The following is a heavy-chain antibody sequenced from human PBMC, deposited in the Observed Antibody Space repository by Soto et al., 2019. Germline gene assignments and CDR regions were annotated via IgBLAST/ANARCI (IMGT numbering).Heavy chain of an antibody. D-gene: IGHD1-7*01. CDR3: ARDLNFAFDY. Sequence: GGSLRLSCVASGLTFSEYSMNWVRQAPGKGLECLSYIGRSGSPIYYADSVRGRFIISRDNAKNSLYLQMNSLRDDDTAVYYCARDLNFAFDYWGQGIVVTVSS. CDR1: GLTFSEYS. J-gene: IGHJ4*02. V-gene: IGHV3-48*02. CDR2: IGRSGSPI.